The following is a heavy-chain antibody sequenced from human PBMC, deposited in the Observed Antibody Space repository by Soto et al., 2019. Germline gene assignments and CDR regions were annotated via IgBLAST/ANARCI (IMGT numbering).Heavy chain of an antibody. CDR1: GFTVSSNY. D-gene: IGHD2-15*01. V-gene: IGHV3-53*04. Sequence: EVQLVESGGGLVQPGGSLRLSCEASGFTVSSNYMSWVRQAPGKGLEWVSVIYSGGSTYYADSVKGRFTISRHNSKNTLYLQMNSLRGEDTAVYYCARDRPYCSGGSCYSFDYWGQGTLVTVSS. J-gene: IGHJ4*02. CDR3: ARDRPYCSGGSCYSFDY. CDR2: IYSGGST.